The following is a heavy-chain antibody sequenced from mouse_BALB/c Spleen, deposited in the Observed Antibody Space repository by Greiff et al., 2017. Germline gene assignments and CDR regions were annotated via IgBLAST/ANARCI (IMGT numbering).Heavy chain of an antibody. J-gene: IGHJ2*01. V-gene: IGHV5-6-4*01. Sequence: EVQLQESGGGLVKPGGSLKLSCAASGFTFSSYTMSWVRQTPEKRLEWVATISSGGSYTYYPDSVKGRFTISRDNAKNTLYLQMSSLKSEDTAMYYCTRYDYDGVFDYWGQGTTLTVSS. D-gene: IGHD2-4*01. CDR1: GFTFSSYT. CDR2: ISSGGSYT. CDR3: TRYDYDGVFDY.